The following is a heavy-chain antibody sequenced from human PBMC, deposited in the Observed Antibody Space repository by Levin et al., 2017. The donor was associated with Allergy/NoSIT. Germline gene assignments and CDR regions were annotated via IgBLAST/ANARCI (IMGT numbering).Heavy chain of an antibody. CDR2: IKQDGSEK. CDR1: GFTFSSYW. J-gene: IGHJ4*02. Sequence: SCAASGFTFSSYWMSWVRQAPGKGLEWVANIKQDGSEKYYVDSVKGRFTISRDNAKNSLYLQMNSLRAEDTAVYYCARGDRWLRTRYFDYWGQGTLVTVSS. V-gene: IGHV3-7*01. CDR3: ARGDRWLRTRYFDY. D-gene: IGHD5-12*01.